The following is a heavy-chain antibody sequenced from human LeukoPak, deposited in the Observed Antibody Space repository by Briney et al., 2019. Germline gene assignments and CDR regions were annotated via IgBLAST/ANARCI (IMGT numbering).Heavy chain of an antibody. V-gene: IGHV1-24*01. D-gene: IGHD1-26*01. CDR3: ATDPYSGSYYGNYGMDV. CDR2: FDPEDGET. J-gene: IGHJ6*02. CDR1: GYTLTELS. Sequence: ASVKVSCKVSGYTLTELSMHWVRQAPGKGLEWMGGFDPEDGETIYAQRFQGRVTMTEDTSTDTAYMELSSLRSEDTAVYYCATDPYSGSYYGNYGMDVWGQGTTVTVSS.